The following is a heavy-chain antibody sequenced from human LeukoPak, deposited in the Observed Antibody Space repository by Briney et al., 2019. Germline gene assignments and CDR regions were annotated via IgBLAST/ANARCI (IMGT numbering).Heavy chain of an antibody. Sequence: GRSLRLSCAASGFTFSSYDMHWVRQAPGKGLEWVAFIRYDGSSKYYADSVKGRFTISRDNSKNTLYLQMNSLRAEDTAVYYCAKDIVYSCALWGQRTLVTVSS. D-gene: IGHD5-18*01. CDR1: GFTFSSYD. V-gene: IGHV3-30*02. CDR2: IRYDGSSK. J-gene: IGHJ4*02. CDR3: AKDIVYSCAL.